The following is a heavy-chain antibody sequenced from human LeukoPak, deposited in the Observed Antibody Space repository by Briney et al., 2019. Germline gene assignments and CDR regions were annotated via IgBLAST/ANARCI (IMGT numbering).Heavy chain of an antibody. CDR1: GGSISSYY. D-gene: IGHD5-24*01. Sequence: PSETLSLTCTVSGGSISSYYWSWIRQPPGKGLEWIGYIYYSGSTNYNPSLKSRVTISVDTSKNQFSLKLSSVTAADTAVYYCARQDGYNPLDAFDIWGQGIMVTVPS. J-gene: IGHJ3*02. CDR2: IYYSGST. CDR3: ARQDGYNPLDAFDI. V-gene: IGHV4-59*08.